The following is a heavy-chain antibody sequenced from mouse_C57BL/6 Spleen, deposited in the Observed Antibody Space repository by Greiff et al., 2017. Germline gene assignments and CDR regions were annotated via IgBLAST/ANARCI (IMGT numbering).Heavy chain of an antibody. J-gene: IGHJ2*01. CDR1: GFTFSSYT. CDR2: ISGGGGNA. D-gene: IGHD2-4*01. V-gene: IGHV5-9*01. Sequence: EVQLKESGGGLVKPGGSLKLSCAASGFTFSSYTMSWVRQTPEKRLEWVATISGGGGNAYYPDSVKGRFTISRDNAKNTLYLQMSSLRSEDTALYYCARQGDYDENFDYWGQGTTLTVSS. CDR3: ARQGDYDENFDY.